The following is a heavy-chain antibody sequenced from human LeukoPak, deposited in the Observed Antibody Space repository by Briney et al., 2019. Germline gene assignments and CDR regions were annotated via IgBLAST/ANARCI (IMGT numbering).Heavy chain of an antibody. J-gene: IGHJ4*02. V-gene: IGHV3-23*01. CDR1: GFTFSNYV. Sequence: GGSLRLSCTASGFTFSNYVMTWVRQAPGKGLEWVSGISDSGGSTYYADSVKGRFTISRDNSKNTVYLQINSLRAEDTAAYYCAKGHSLGGFDYWGQGTLVTVSS. CDR2: ISDSGGST. D-gene: IGHD6-13*01. CDR3: AKGHSLGGFDY.